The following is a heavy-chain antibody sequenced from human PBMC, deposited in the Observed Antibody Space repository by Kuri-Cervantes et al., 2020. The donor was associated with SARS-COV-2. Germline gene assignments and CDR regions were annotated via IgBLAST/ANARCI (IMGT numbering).Heavy chain of an antibody. Sequence: GGSLRLSCAASGFTFSGSAMHWVRQASGKGLEWVGRIRSKANSYATAYAASVKGRFTISRDDSKNTLYLQMNSLRAEDTAVYYCAKDHSLVGATTFDYWGQGTLVTVSS. J-gene: IGHJ4*02. CDR2: IRSKANSYAT. CDR1: GFTFSGSA. D-gene: IGHD1-26*01. CDR3: AKDHSLVGATTFDY. V-gene: IGHV3-73*01.